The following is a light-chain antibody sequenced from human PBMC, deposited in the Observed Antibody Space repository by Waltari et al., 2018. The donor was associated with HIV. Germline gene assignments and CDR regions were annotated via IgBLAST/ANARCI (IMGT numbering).Light chain of an antibody. CDR1: QSISSW. Sequence: IHITQSPSTLSESVGARVTLTCRASQSISSWLAWYQQKPGKAPKLLIYKASSLESGVPSRFSGSGSGTEFTLTISSLQPDDFATYYCQQYNSYSWTFGQGTKVEIK. J-gene: IGKJ1*01. CDR2: KAS. CDR3: QQYNSYSWT. V-gene: IGKV1-5*03.